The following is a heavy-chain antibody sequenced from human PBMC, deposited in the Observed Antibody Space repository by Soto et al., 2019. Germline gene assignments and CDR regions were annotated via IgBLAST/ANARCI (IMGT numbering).Heavy chain of an antibody. Sequence: GGSLRLSCAASGFTFSNAWMSWVRQAPGKGLEWVGRIKSKTNGETTDYAAPVKDRLTISRDDSKNTLHLQMNSLKTEDTAVYYCAKDGDDYPNPTDWLDPWGQGTLVTVSS. CDR3: AKDGDDYPNPTDWLDP. CDR1: GFTFSNAW. CDR2: IKSKTNGETT. V-gene: IGHV3-15*01. J-gene: IGHJ5*02. D-gene: IGHD3-16*01.